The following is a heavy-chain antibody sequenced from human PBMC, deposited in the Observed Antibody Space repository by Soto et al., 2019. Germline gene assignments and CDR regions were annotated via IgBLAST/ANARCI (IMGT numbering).Heavy chain of an antibody. V-gene: IGHV4-61*01. CDR1: GASVSSGSYG. J-gene: IGHJ6*02. D-gene: IGHD6-19*01. CDR3: ACGLSGRPREHYFYGVDI. CDR2: IYYSGST. Sequence: SETLSLTCTVSGASVSSGSYGWSWIRQPPGKELEWLGYIYYSGSTNYNPSHQGRVTISIDTSKNEFSLKLRSVTAADTAVYCCACGLSGRPREHYFYGVDIWGQGTTVTVSS.